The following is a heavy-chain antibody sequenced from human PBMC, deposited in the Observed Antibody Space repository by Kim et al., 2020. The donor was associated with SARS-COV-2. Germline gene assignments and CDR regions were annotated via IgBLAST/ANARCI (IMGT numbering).Heavy chain of an antibody. J-gene: IGHJ4*02. V-gene: IGHV5-51*01. CDR3: ARHFGDYGAFDY. CDR1: GYSFTTYW. CDR2: IHPRDSDT. D-gene: IGHD4-17*01. Sequence: GESLKISRETSGYSFTTYWIGWVRQLPGKDLEWLGLIHPRDSDTRDNPSFQGHVTMSADKSISTAYLQWGSLKASDTAIYFCARHFGDYGAFDYWGQGTL.